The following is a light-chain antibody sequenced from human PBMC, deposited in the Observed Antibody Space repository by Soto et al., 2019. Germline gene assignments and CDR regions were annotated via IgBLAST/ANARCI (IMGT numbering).Light chain of an antibody. Sequence: EIVFSQSPGTLSLSPGERATLSCRASQSVNSAYLAWYQQRPGQAPRLLIYAASSRATAIPDRFSGSGSGTEFTLTISSLQPDDFATYYCQQYNSYPWTSGQGTKVDIK. CDR1: QSVNSAY. J-gene: IGKJ1*01. V-gene: IGKV3-20*01. CDR3: QQYNSYPWT. CDR2: AAS.